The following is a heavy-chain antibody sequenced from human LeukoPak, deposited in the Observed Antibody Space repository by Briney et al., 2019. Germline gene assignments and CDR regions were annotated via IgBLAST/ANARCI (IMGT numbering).Heavy chain of an antibody. V-gene: IGHV4-39*07. CDR2: IYYSGST. D-gene: IGHD6-13*01. Sequence: PSETLSLTCTVSGGSISSSSYYWGWIRQPPGKGLEWIGSIYYSGSTYYNPSLKSRVTISVDTSKNQFSLKLSSVTAADTAVYYCARKIAAAGILGFDPWGQGTLVTVSS. CDR3: ARKIAAAGILGFDP. J-gene: IGHJ5*02. CDR1: GGSISSSSYY.